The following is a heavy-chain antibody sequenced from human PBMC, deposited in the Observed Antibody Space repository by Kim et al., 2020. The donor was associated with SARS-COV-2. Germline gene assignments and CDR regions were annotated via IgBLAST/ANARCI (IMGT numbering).Heavy chain of an antibody. CDR1: GYTFTSYG. CDR3: ARDYSNYEGHYYYYGMDV. CDR2: ISAYNGNT. V-gene: IGHV1-18*01. J-gene: IGHJ6*02. Sequence: ASVKVSCKASGYTFTSYGISWVRQAPGQGLEWMGWISAYNGNTNYAQKLQGRVTMTTDTSTSTAYMELRSLRSDDTAVYYCARDYSNYEGHYYYYGMDVWGQGTTVTVSS. D-gene: IGHD4-4*01.